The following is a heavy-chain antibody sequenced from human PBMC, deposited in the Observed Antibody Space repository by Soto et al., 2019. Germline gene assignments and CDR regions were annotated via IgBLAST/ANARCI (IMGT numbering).Heavy chain of an antibody. D-gene: IGHD4-17*01. Sequence: AGSLILSCAASGFTFSSYEMNWVRQAPGKGLEWVSYISSSGSTIYYADSVKGRFTISRDNAKNSLYLQMNSLRAEDTAVYYCARGRNDYGESKRTRLMDVWGQGTTVTVSS. CDR1: GFTFSSYE. CDR2: ISSSGSTI. J-gene: IGHJ6*02. CDR3: ARGRNDYGESKRTRLMDV. V-gene: IGHV3-48*03.